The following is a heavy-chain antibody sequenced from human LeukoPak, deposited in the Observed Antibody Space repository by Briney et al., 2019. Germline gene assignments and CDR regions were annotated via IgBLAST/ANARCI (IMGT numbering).Heavy chain of an antibody. D-gene: IGHD6-13*01. Sequence: SETLSLTCAVSGGSISSSNWWSWVRQPPGKGLEWIGEIYHSGSTNYNPSLKSRVTISVDKSKNQFSLKLSSVTAADTAVYYCAREGSIAAAGSRFDPWGQGTLVTVSS. J-gene: IGHJ5*02. CDR2: IYHSGST. V-gene: IGHV4-4*02. CDR1: GGSISSSNW. CDR3: AREGSIAAAGSRFDP.